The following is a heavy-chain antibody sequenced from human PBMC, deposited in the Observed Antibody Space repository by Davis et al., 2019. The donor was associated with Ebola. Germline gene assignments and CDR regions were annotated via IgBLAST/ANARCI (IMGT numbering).Heavy chain of an antibody. CDR2: IRSKANSYAT. CDR3: TTPSRDGYNH. CDR1: GFTFIGSA. J-gene: IGHJ4*02. V-gene: IGHV3-73*01. Sequence: PGGSLRLSFAPPGFTFIGSAMPWVRPASGKGLEWVARIRSKANSYATAYAASVKGRFTISRDDSKNTAYLQMNSLKTEDTAVYYCTTPSRDGYNHWGQGALVSVSS. D-gene: IGHD5-24*01.